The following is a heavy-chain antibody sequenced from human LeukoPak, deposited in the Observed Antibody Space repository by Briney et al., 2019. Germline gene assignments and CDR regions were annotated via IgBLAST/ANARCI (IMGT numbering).Heavy chain of an antibody. CDR2: ARNKANSYTT. D-gene: IGHD2-2*01. Sequence: GGSLRLSCAASGFTFSDHYMDWVRQAPGKGLEWVGRARNKANSYTTEYAASVKDRFTISRDDSENSLYLQMNSLKTENTAVYYCARVRYCSSTTCRGAFDIWGQGTMVTVSS. CDR3: ARVRYCSSTTCRGAFDI. V-gene: IGHV3-72*01. CDR1: GFTFSDHY. J-gene: IGHJ3*02.